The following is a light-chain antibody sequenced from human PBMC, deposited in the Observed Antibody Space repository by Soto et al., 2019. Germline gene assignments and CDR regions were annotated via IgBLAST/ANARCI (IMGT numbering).Light chain of an antibody. J-gene: IGKJ2*01. V-gene: IGKV1-5*01. CDR2: DAS. CDR3: QQYNSYSYT. Sequence: DIQMTQSPSTLSAYVGDRVTITCRASQSISSWLAWYQQKPGKAPKLLIYDASSLESGVPSRFSGSGSGTEFTLTISSLQPDDFATYYCQQYNSYSYTFGQGTKVDI. CDR1: QSISSW.